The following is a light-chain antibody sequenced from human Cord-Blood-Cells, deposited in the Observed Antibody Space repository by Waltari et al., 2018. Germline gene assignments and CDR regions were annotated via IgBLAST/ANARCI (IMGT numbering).Light chain of an antibody. V-gene: IGLV1-40*01. CDR2: GNS. Sequence: QSVLTQPPSVSGVPGQRVTISCTGSSSTIGAGYDVHWYQQLPGTAPKLLIYGNSNRPSGVPDRFSGSKSGTSASLAITGLQAEDEADYYCQSYDSSLSGSVFGGGTKLTVL. CDR1: SSTIGAGYD. J-gene: IGLJ2*01. CDR3: QSYDSSLSGSV.